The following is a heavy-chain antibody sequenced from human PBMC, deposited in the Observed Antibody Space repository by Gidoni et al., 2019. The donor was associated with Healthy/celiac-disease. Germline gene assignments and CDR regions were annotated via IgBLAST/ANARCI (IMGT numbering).Heavy chain of an antibody. CDR1: GGSFCGYY. V-gene: IGHV4-34*01. J-gene: IGHJ6*03. Sequence: QVQLQQWGAGLLKPPETLSLTCAVYGGSFCGYYWSWIRQPPGKGLEWIGEINHSGSTNYNPSLKSRVTISVDTSKNQFSLKLSSVTAADTAVYYCARAYSSPIRAYYYMDVWGKGTTVTVSS. D-gene: IGHD6-13*01. CDR3: ARAYSSPIRAYYYMDV. CDR2: INHSGST.